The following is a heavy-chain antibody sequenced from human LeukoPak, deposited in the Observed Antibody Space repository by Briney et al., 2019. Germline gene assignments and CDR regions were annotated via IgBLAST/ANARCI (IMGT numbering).Heavy chain of an antibody. CDR2: IQTDGST. D-gene: IGHD1-1*01. Sequence: GGSLTLSCAASGFTSTNFWMNWVRQTPGKGLMWVSRIQTDGSTRYAESVKGRFTISRDNAKNTVYLQMNTLSAEDTAIYYCARGLHWNDFSWFDSWGQGTLVTVSS. J-gene: IGHJ5*01. CDR3: ARGLHWNDFSWFDS. CDR1: GFTSTNFW. V-gene: IGHV3-74*01.